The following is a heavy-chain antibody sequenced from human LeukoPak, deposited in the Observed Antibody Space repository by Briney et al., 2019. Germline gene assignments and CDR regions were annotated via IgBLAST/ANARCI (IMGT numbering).Heavy chain of an antibody. CDR1: GFIFSNYA. J-gene: IGHJ5*02. D-gene: IGHD1-26*01. CDR2: ITSSSSYI. Sequence: PGGSLRLSCAASGFIFSNYAMSWVRQAPGKGLEWVSSITSSSSYIHYADSARGRFTISRDNSKNSLYLQMNSLRDEDTAVYYCARDRWEPENWFDRWGQGTLVTVSS. V-gene: IGHV3-21*01. CDR3: ARDRWEPENWFDR.